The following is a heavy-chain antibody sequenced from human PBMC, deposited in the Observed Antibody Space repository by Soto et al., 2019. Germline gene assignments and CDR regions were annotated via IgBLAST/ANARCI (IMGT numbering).Heavy chain of an antibody. D-gene: IGHD3-9*01. CDR1: GYTFTSYG. J-gene: IGHJ4*02. CDR2: ISAYNGNT. CDR3: ARAPAILVAHYDILTGSIYGYFDY. V-gene: IGHV1-18*01. Sequence: GASVKVSCKASGYTFTSYGISWVRQAPGQGLEWMGWISAYNGNTNYAQKLQGRVTMTTDTSTSTAYMELRSLRSDDTAVYYCARAPAILVAHYDILTGSIYGYFDYWGQGTLVTVSS.